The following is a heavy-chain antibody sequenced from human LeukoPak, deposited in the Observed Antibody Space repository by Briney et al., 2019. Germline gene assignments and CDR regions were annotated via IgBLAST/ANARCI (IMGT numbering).Heavy chain of an antibody. CDR2: IYYSGST. V-gene: IGHV4-59*01. D-gene: IGHD1-7*01. Sequence: AETLTLICTVSSRSISNYYGGCIRQPPGKGLEWIGYIYYSGSTNYNPSLKSRVTMSVDTSKNQSSLKLSSVNAAATAVYYFAAGNYYFDCGGERWLLTVSS. CDR1: SRSISNYY. CDR3: AAGNYYFDC. J-gene: IGHJ4*02.